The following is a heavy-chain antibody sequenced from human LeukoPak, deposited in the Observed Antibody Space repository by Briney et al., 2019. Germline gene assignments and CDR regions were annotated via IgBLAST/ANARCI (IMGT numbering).Heavy chain of an antibody. Sequence: ASVKVSCKASGYTFTSYDIHWVRQATGQGLEWMGWMNPNSGYTGYAQKFQGRVTMTRNTSISTAYMELSSLRSEDTAVYYCARVGELRHDAFDIWGQGTMVTVSS. CDR1: GYTFTSYD. CDR2: MNPNSGYT. J-gene: IGHJ3*02. D-gene: IGHD3-16*01. V-gene: IGHV1-8*01. CDR3: ARVGELRHDAFDI.